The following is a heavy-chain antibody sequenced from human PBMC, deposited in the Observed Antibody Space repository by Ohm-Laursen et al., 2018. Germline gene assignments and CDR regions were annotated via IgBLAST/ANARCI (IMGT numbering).Heavy chain of an antibody. Sequence: SSVKVSCNASGGTFSSYAISWVRQAPGQGLEWMGGIIPIFGTANYAQKFQGRVTITADKSTSTAYMELHRLTSEDTAVYFCARDLQAAAAPDFWGQGTLVTVSS. CDR1: GGTFSSYA. CDR3: ARDLQAAAAPDF. J-gene: IGHJ4*02. V-gene: IGHV1-69*06. CDR2: IIPIFGTA. D-gene: IGHD6-13*01.